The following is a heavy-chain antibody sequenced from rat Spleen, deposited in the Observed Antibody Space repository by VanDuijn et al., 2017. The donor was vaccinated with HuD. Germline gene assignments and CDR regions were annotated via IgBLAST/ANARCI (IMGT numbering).Heavy chain of an antibody. CDR2: ISTGGGNT. J-gene: IGHJ3*01. Sequence: EVQLVESGGGLVQPGRSLKFSCAASGFTFSGYAMAWVRQTPKKGLEWVASISTGGGNTYYRDSVKGRFTISRENAKRTLFLQMDSLRSEDTATYYCTSHASYSTYSPFVYWGQGTLVTVSS. V-gene: IGHV5S23*01. CDR3: TSHASYSTYSPFVY. CDR1: GFTFSGYA. D-gene: IGHD1-2*01.